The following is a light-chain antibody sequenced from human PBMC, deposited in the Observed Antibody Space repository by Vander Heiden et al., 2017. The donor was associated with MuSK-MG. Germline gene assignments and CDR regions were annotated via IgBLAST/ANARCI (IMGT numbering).Light chain of an antibody. CDR1: QSVSSN. J-gene: IGKJ2*02. Sequence: EIVMTQSPATLSVSPGDRATPSCRASQSVSSNLAWYQQKPGQAPRLLIYGASTRATGIPARFSGSGSGTEFTLTISSLQSEDFAVYYCQQYNTCPCTFGQGTRMEIK. CDR2: GAS. V-gene: IGKV3-15*01. CDR3: QQYNTCPCT.